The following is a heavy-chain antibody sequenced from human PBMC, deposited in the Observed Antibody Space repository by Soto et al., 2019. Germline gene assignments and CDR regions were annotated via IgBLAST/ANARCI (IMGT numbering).Heavy chain of an antibody. D-gene: IGHD6-13*01. CDR1: GFTFSSYA. V-gene: IGHV3-30-3*01. CDR3: ARGKGIAAAGGDY. Sequence: QVQLVESGGGVVQPGRSLRLSCAASGFTFSSYAMHWVRQAPGKGLEWVAVISYDGSNKYYADSVKGRFTISRDNSKNKLYLQMNSLRAEDTAVYYCARGKGIAAAGGDYWGQGTLVTVSS. CDR2: ISYDGSNK. J-gene: IGHJ4*02.